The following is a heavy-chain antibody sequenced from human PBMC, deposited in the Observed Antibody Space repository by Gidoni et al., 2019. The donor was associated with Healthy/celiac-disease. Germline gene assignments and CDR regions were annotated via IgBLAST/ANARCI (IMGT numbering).Heavy chain of an antibody. D-gene: IGHD3-10*01. J-gene: IGHJ1*01. V-gene: IGHV3-48*03. Sequence: EVQLVESGGGLVQPGGSLRRSCAASGFTFSSYELNLVRQAPGKGLEWVSYISSSGSTIYYADSVKGRFTISRDNAKNSLYLQMNSLRAEDTAVYYCAGRYYYGSGSYSFTGSAEYFQHWGQGTLVTVSS. CDR2: ISSSGSTI. CDR3: AGRYYYGSGSYSFTGSAEYFQH. CDR1: GFTFSSYE.